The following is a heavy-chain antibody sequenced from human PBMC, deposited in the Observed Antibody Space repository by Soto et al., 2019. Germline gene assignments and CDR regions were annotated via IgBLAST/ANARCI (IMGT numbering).Heavy chain of an antibody. Sequence: ASVKVSCKASGYTFTDYYIHWVRQAPGQGLEWMGWINPNNGGTNFAQRFQGWVRMTRDTSNSTAYMELRRLRSDDTAVYFCARDTSGYHYYFDYWCQGTLVTVSS. CDR2: INPNNGGT. J-gene: IGHJ4*02. V-gene: IGHV1-2*04. CDR3: ARDTSGYHYYFDY. D-gene: IGHD3-22*01. CDR1: GYTFTDYY.